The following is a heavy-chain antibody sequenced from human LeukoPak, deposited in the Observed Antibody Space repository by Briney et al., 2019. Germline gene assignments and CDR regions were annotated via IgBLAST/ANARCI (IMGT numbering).Heavy chain of an antibody. Sequence: ASVKVSCKASGYTFTSYDINWVRQATGQGLEWMGWINPNSGGTNYAQKFQGRVTMTRDTSISTGYMELSRLRSDDTAVYYCAREGLNWFDPWGQGTLVTVSS. CDR2: INPNSGGT. CDR3: AREGLNWFDP. CDR1: GYTFTSYD. V-gene: IGHV1-2*02. J-gene: IGHJ5*02.